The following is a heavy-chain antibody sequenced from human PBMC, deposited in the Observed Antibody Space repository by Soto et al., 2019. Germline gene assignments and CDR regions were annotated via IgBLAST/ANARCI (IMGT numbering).Heavy chain of an antibody. CDR2: IFHTGTT. V-gene: IGHV4-59*08. D-gene: IGHD3-22*01. CDR1: GGSITNYY. J-gene: IGHJ3*02. Sequence: QVQLQESGPGLVKPSETLSLTCTVSGGSITNYYYSWIRQPPGKGLEWIGYIFHTGTTTYNPSLKRRVTLSVDTSQSQFSLKLNSLTAADTAVYYCTTEAYDNSGSLAFDIWGPGTLVTVS. CDR3: TTEAYDNSGSLAFDI.